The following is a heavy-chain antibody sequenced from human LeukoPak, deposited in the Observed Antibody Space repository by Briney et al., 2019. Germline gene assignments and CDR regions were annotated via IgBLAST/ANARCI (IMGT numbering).Heavy chain of an antibody. Sequence: SETLSLTRTVSGGSISSSSYYWGWIRQPPGKGLEWIGSIYYSGSTYYNPSLKSRVTISVDTSKNQFSLKLSSVTAADTAVYYCARRDSHDAFDIWGQGTMVTVSS. V-gene: IGHV4-39*01. CDR2: IYYSGST. CDR3: ARRDSHDAFDI. J-gene: IGHJ3*02. D-gene: IGHD2-15*01. CDR1: GGSISSSSYY.